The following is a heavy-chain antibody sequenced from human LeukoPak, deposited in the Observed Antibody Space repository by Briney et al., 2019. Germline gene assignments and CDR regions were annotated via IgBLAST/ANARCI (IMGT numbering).Heavy chain of an antibody. Sequence: GGSLRLSCAASGFTFSGYAMSWIRQAPGKGLEWVSAISGSGGSTYNADSVKGRFTISRDNSKNTLYLQMNSLRAEDAAVYYCAKNYGLYDYWGQGTLVTVSS. V-gene: IGHV3-23*01. D-gene: IGHD2-15*01. CDR2: ISGSGGST. CDR1: GFTFSGYA. CDR3: AKNYGLYDY. J-gene: IGHJ4*02.